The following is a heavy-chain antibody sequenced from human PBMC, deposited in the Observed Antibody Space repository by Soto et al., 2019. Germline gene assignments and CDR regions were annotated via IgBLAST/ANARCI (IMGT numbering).Heavy chain of an antibody. D-gene: IGHD3-16*02. CDR3: ARASEYYDYVWGSYRYPSNDY. V-gene: IGHV3-11*01. J-gene: IGHJ4*02. CDR2: ISSSGSTI. Sequence: GGSLRLSCAASGFTFSDYYMSWIHQAPGKGLEWVSYISSSGSTIYYADSVKGRFTISRDNAKNSLYLQMNSLRAEDTAVYYCARASEYYDYVWGSYRYPSNDYWGQGTLVTVSS. CDR1: GFTFSDYY.